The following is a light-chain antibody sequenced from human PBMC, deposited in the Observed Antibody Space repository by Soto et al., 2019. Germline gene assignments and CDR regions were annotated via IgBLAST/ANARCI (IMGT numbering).Light chain of an antibody. CDR1: QSISSY. Sequence: DIQMTQSPSSLSASVGDRVTITCRASQSISSYLNWYRQKPGKAPKLLIYAASSLQSGVPARFSGSGPGTHFDLHMSSLQAEDLATYYCQQRYSTPPYTLRQGTKLEIK. CDR3: QQRYSTPPYT. V-gene: IGKV1-39*01. J-gene: IGKJ2*01. CDR2: AAS.